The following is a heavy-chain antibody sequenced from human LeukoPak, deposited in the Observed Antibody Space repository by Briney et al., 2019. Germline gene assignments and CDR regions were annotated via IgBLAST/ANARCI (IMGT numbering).Heavy chain of an antibody. CDR1: GFTFSDYY. CDR2: IGTAGDT. Sequence: GGSLRLSCAASGFTFSDYYMSWIRQAPGKGLEWVSAIGTAGDTYYPGSVKGRFTISRENAKNSLYLQMNSLRAGDTAVYYCARVGVVGDAFDIWGQGTMVTVSS. J-gene: IGHJ3*02. CDR3: ARVGVVGDAFDI. D-gene: IGHD3-16*01. V-gene: IGHV3-13*01.